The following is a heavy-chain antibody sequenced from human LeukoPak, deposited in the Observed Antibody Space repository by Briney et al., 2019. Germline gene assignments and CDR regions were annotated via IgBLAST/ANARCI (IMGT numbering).Heavy chain of an antibody. J-gene: IGHJ4*02. V-gene: IGHV3-7*01. Sequence: PGGSLRLSCAASGFTFSSYWMSWVRQAPGKGLEWVANIKQDGSDKNYADSVKGRFTISRDNAKNSLYLQMNSLRAEDTAVYYCATTGYSSSLYYFDSWGQGTLVTVSS. D-gene: IGHD6-13*01. CDR2: IKQDGSDK. CDR3: ATTGYSSSLYYFDS. CDR1: GFTFSSYW.